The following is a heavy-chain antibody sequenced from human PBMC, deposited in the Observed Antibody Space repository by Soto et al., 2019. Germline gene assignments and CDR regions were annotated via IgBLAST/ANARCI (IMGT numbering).Heavy chain of an antibody. CDR2: ISWNSGSI. V-gene: IGHV3-9*01. Sequence: EVQLVESGGGLVQPGRSLRLSCAASGFTFDDYAMHWVRQAPGKGLEWVSGISWNSGSIGYADSVKGRFTISRDNAKNSLYLQMNSLRAEDTALYYCAKDKTGDGNFDYWGQGTLVTVSS. J-gene: IGHJ4*02. CDR1: GFTFDDYA. CDR3: AKDKTGDGNFDY.